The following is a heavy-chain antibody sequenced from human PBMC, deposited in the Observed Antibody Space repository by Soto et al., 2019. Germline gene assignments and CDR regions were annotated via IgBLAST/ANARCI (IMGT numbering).Heavy chain of an antibody. V-gene: IGHV1-24*01. D-gene: IGHD5-12*01. CDR1: GYTLTELS. J-gene: IGHJ4*02. Sequence: ASVKVSCKVSGYTLTELSMHWVRQAPGKGLEWMGGFDPEDGETIYAQKFQGRATMTEDTSTDIAYMELSSLRSEDTAVYYCAAFVVGGYSGYDKVTFDYWGQGTLVTVSS. CDR2: FDPEDGET. CDR3: AAFVVGGYSGYDKVTFDY.